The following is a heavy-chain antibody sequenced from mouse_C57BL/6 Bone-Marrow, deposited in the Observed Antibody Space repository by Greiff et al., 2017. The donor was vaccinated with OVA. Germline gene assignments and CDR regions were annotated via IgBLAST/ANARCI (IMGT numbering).Heavy chain of an antibody. J-gene: IGHJ1*03. V-gene: IGHV2-6-1*01. D-gene: IGHD1-1*01. CDR3: ARHALYGSSPYWYFDV. CDR1: GFSLTSYG. CDR2: IWSDGST. Sequence: VQLQQSGPGLVAPSQSLSITCTVSGFSLTSYGVHWVRQPPGKGLEWLVVIWSDGSTTYNSALKSRLSISKDNSKSQVFLKMNSLQTDDTAMYYCARHALYGSSPYWYFDVWGTGTTVTVSS.